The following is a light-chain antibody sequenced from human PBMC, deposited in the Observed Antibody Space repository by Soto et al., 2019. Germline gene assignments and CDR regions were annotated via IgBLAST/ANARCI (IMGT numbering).Light chain of an antibody. CDR3: QQYNNWPPWT. V-gene: IGKV3-15*01. Sequence: EIVMTQSPATLSVSPGERATLSCRASQSVSSNLAWYQQKPGQAPRLLIYGASTRATGIPARFSGSESGTEFTLTISSLHSEDFAVYYCQQYNNWPPWTFGQGTKVVIK. CDR1: QSVSSN. CDR2: GAS. J-gene: IGKJ1*01.